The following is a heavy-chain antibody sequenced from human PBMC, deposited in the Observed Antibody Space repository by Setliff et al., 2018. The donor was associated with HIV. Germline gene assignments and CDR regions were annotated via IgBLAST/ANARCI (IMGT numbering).Heavy chain of an antibody. CDR1: GFTLSSYS. V-gene: IGHV3-21*01. CDR3: ARDLFRMGEMATYYFDY. D-gene: IGHD5-12*01. CDR2: ISSSGRYI. J-gene: IGHJ4*02. Sequence: SCAASGFTLSSYSMNWVRQAPGKGLEWVSSISSSGRYIYYADSVKGRFTISRDNAKNSLYLQMNSLRAEDTAVYYCARDLFRMGEMATYYFDYWGQGTLVTVSS.